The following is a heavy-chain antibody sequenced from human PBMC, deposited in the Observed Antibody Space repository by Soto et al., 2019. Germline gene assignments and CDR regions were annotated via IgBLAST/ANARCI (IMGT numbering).Heavy chain of an antibody. CDR2: FDPEDGET. D-gene: IGHD3-3*01. V-gene: IGHV1-24*01. CDR1: GYTLTELS. Sequence: AASVKVSCKVSGYTLTELSMHWVRQAPGKGLEWMGGFDPEDGETIYAQKFQGRVTMTEDTSTDTAYMELSSLRSEDTAVYYCATAGIRFLEWFLAFDIWGQGTMVTVSS. J-gene: IGHJ3*02. CDR3: ATAGIRFLEWFLAFDI.